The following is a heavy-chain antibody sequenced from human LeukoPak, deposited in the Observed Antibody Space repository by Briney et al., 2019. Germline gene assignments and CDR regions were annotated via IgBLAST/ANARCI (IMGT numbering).Heavy chain of an antibody. J-gene: IGHJ4*02. Sequence: SETLSLTCTVFGDSVTGYYLNWVRQPPGKGLGWIGHIYKIGTTNYNPSLKSRLTISADTSKNQFSPKLRSVTAADTAVYYCVIGVGWQPDYWGQGALVTVSS. CDR2: IYKIGTT. CDR3: VIGVGWQPDY. V-gene: IGHV4-59*02. D-gene: IGHD2-15*01. CDR1: GDSVTGYY.